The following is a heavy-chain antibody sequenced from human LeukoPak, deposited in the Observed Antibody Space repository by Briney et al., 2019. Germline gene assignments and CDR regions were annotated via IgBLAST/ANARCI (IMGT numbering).Heavy chain of an antibody. Sequence: ASVTVSFMTSGYSFTSYYIHWVRQAPGQGGEGMGWIHLRRVYTNYAQKFQGRFTMTRDTSISTAYLDLSSLRSDDTAVYYCARDGDYGTGSYYSGCIDFWGQGTPVTVSS. V-gene: IGHV1-2*02. CDR1: GYSFTSYY. CDR2: IHLRRVYT. CDR3: ARDGDYGTGSYYSGCIDF. D-gene: IGHD3-10*01. J-gene: IGHJ4*02.